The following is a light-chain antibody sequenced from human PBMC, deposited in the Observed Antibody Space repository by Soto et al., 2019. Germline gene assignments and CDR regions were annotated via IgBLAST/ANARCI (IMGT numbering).Light chain of an antibody. V-gene: IGKV1-39*01. J-gene: IGKJ2*01. CDR1: QGISRF. Sequence: DIQMTQSPSSLSASVGDRVTITCRASQGISRFLNWYQHKPGKAPELLMFAASNLESGVPSRFSGSGSGTEFTLTISSLQAEDFATYYCEQTDSTTHTFGQGTKVEIK. CDR2: AAS. CDR3: EQTDSTTHT.